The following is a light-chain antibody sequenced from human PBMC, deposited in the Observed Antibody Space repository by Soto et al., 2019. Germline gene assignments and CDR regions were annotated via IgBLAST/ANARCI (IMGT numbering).Light chain of an antibody. J-gene: IGLJ1*01. CDR2: EVS. V-gene: IGLV2-23*02. CDR1: SNYNL. Sequence: QSALTQPASVSGSPGQSITISCTGTSNYNLVSWYQQHPGKAPKLVIYEVSERPSGVSNRFSGSKSGNTASLTISGLQAEDEGDYYCCSYPGSSILYVFGTGTKLTVL. CDR3: CSYPGSSILYV.